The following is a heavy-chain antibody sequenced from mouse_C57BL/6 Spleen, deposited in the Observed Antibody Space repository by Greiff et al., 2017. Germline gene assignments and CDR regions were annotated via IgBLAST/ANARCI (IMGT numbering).Heavy chain of an antibody. CDR3: ARDRIYYDYDGTVKNAMDY. CDR2: IYPGSGST. CDR1: GYAFTSYW. V-gene: IGHV1-55*01. D-gene: IGHD2-4*01. Sequence: VQLQQPGAELVKPGASVKMSCKASGYAFTSYWITWVKQRPGQGLEWIGDIYPGSGSTNYNEKFKSKATLTVDTSSSTAYMQLSSLTSEDSAVXYCARDRIYYDYDGTVKNAMDYWGQGTSVTVSS. J-gene: IGHJ4*01.